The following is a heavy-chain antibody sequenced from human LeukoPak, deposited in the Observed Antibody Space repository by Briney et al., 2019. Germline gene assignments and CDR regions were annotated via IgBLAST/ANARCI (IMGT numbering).Heavy chain of an antibody. V-gene: IGHV3-23*01. Sequence: TGGSLRLSCAASGFTFSSYAMSWVRQAPGKGLEWVSAISGSGGSTYYADSVKGRFTISRDNSKNTLSLQMNSLRAEDTAVYYCAKLLWATALNFDYWGQGTLVTVSS. CDR3: AKLLWATALNFDY. D-gene: IGHD3-16*01. J-gene: IGHJ4*02. CDR1: GFTFSSYA. CDR2: ISGSGGST.